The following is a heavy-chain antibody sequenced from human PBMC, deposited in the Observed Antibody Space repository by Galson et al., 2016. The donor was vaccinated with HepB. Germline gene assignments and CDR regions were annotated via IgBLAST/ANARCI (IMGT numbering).Heavy chain of an antibody. J-gene: IGHJ4*02. V-gene: IGHV2-70*01. CDR2: IDWDDDK. Sequence: PALVKPTQTLTLTCTFSGFSLRTSGMCVTWIRQPPGKALEWLALIDWDDDKYYRTSLRTRLTISRDTSKNQVVLTMTNMDPVDTGTYYCARVDFAGATIGDWGQAPLVTVSS. CDR3: ARVDFAGATIGD. CDR1: GFSLRTSGMC. D-gene: IGHD2-8*02.